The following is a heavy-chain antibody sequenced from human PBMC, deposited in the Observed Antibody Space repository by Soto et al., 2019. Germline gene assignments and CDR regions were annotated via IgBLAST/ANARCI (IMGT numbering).Heavy chain of an antibody. CDR2: ISYDGSNK. CDR3: AKVGHCRGGSCDY. Sequence: GGSLRLSCAASGFTFSSYGMHWVRQAPGKGLEWVAVISYDGSNKYYADSVKGRFTISRDNSKNTLYLQMNSLRAEDTAVYYCAKVGHCRGGSCDYWRHGTLVTVSS. V-gene: IGHV3-30*18. D-gene: IGHD2-15*01. CDR1: GFTFSSYG. J-gene: IGHJ4*01.